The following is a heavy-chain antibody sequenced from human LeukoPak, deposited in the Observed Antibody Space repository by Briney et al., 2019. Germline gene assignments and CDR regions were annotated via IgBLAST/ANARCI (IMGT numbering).Heavy chain of an antibody. J-gene: IGHJ4*02. V-gene: IGHV3-21*05. CDR2: ISSTSSYI. D-gene: IGHD6-13*01. CDR3: ASEGVAAAGTIDY. CDR1: GFTFSSYS. Sequence: GGSLTLSCAASGFTFSSYSMNWVRQPPGKGLEWVSYISSTSSYIHYADAVKGRFTISRNNAKKSLFLQMNSLRTEDTAVYYCASEGVAAAGTIDYWGQGTLVTVSS.